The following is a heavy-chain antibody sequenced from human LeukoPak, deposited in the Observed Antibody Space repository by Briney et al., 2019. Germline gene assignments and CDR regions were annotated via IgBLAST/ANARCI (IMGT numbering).Heavy chain of an antibody. J-gene: IGHJ4*02. CDR3: ARGTHCSGGSCYHFDY. CDR2: IYYSGST. V-gene: IGHV4-61*01. Sequence: SETLSLTCTVSGGSVSSGSNYWSWIRQPPGKGLEWIGYIYYSGSTNYNPSLKSRVTISVDTSKNQFFLKLRSVTAADTAVYYCARGTHCSGGSCYHFDYWGQGTLVTVSS. CDR1: GGSVSSGSNY. D-gene: IGHD2-15*01.